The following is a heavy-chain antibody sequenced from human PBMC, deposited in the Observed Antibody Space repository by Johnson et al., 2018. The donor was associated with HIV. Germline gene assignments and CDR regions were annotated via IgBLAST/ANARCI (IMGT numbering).Heavy chain of an antibody. D-gene: IGHD4/OR15-4a*01. CDR2: IWYDGSKK. CDR3: AKSPGKDDGGNSGAFDI. Sequence: QVQLVESGGGVVQPGRSLRLSCAASGFTFSSYGMHWVRQAPGKGLEWVAVIWYDGSKKYYAESMEGRFTISRDNSKSTLYLQMNSLRVEDTAVYYCAKSPGKDDGGNSGAFDIWGQGTLVTVSS. CDR1: GFTFSSYG. J-gene: IGHJ3*02. V-gene: IGHV3-33*06.